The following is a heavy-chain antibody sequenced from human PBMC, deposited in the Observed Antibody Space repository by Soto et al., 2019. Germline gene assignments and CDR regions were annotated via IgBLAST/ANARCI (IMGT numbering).Heavy chain of an antibody. CDR3: AKDISDCSGGSCYSDYYYYGMDV. J-gene: IGHJ6*01. Sequence: PGGSLRLSCAAPGFTFSSFGMHWVRQAPGKGLEWVTFISYDGRKKYYADSVKGRFNISRDNSKNTLYLQMNSLRAEDTAVYYCAKDISDCSGGSCYSDYYYYGMDVWGQGTTVTVSS. V-gene: IGHV3-30*18. CDR1: GFTFSSFG. D-gene: IGHD2-15*01. CDR2: ISYDGRKK.